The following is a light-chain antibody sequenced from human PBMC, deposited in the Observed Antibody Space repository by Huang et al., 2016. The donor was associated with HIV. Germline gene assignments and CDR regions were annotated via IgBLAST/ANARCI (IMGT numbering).Light chain of an antibody. CDR1: QNIRNY. J-gene: IGKJ4*02. V-gene: IGKV3-11*01. CDR3: QRRSNWPS. Sequence: MFLTQSPGTLSLSPGARATLSCRASQNIRNYLAWYQQKPGQAPRLLIYDASIRATGIPARFSGRWAGTDFNLTISRLEPEDSAVYYCQRRSNWPSFGGGTTVEI. CDR2: DAS.